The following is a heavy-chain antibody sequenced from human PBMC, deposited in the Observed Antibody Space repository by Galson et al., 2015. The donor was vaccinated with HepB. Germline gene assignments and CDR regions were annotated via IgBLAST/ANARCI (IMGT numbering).Heavy chain of an antibody. CDR3: ARQQYRSTASRTNYFLDV. V-gene: IGHV4-59*08. CDR2: IYDSGTT. D-gene: IGHD2-2*01. J-gene: IGHJ6*03. Sequence: ETLSLTCTISGGSISSYYWNWIRQPPGKGLEWIGHIYDSGTTNYNPSLKSRVTLSVHTSKNQLSLKLSSVTAANTDVYYCARQQYRSTASRTNYFLDVWGRGTPVTVSS. CDR1: GGSISSYY.